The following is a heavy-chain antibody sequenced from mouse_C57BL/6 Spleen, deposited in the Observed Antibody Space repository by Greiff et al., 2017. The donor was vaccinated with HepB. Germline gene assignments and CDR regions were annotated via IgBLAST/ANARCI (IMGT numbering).Heavy chain of an antibody. D-gene: IGHD1-1*01. CDR1: GFTFSDYG. CDR2: ISSGSSTI. Sequence: EVKLMESGGGLVKPGGSLKLSCAASGFTFSDYGMHWVRQAPEKGLEWVAYISSGSSTIYYADTVKGRFTISRDNAKNTLFLQMTSLRSEDTAMYYCARTTVWDYWGQGTSVTVSS. V-gene: IGHV5-17*01. J-gene: IGHJ4*01. CDR3: ARTTVWDY.